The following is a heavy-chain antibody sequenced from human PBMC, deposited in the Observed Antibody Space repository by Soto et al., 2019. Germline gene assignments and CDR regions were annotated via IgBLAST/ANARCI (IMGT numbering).Heavy chain of an antibody. CDR3: ARTSKRGYSYGYGY. CDR1: GYTFTSYD. D-gene: IGHD5-18*01. J-gene: IGHJ4*02. CDR2: MNPNSGNT. V-gene: IGHV1-8*01. Sequence: ASVKISCKASGYTFTSYDINWVREATGQGLEWMGWMNPNSGNTGYAQKFQGRVTMTRNTSISTAYMELSSLRSEDTAVYYCARTSKRGYSYGYGYWGQGTLVTVYS.